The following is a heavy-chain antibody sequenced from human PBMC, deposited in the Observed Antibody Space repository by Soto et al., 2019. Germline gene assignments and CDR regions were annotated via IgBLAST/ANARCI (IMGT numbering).Heavy chain of an antibody. Sequence: ASVKVSCKASGSTFTNYGISWVRQAPGQGLEWIGWISSSNGNTNYAQKLQGRVTMTTDTSTSTAYMELRSLRSDDTAVYYCPRKYSSGWYAGGDYYGMDVWGQGTTVTVSS. J-gene: IGHJ6*02. CDR2: ISSSNGNT. V-gene: IGHV1-18*04. D-gene: IGHD6-19*01. CDR1: GSTFTNYG. CDR3: PRKYSSGWYAGGDYYGMDV.